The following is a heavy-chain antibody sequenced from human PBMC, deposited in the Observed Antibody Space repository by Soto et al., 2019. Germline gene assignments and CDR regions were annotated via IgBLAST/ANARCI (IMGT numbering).Heavy chain of an antibody. J-gene: IGHJ4*02. Sequence: QVQVVQSGAEVKKPGASVKVSCKASGYTFINYVISWVRQAPGQGLEWMGWISAYNGDTNYAQKFQGRVTMTTDTSTSTAYMELRSLRSDDSAVYYCARDTYCSGGTCYPNFDYWGQGTLVTVSS. D-gene: IGHD2-15*01. CDR2: ISAYNGDT. V-gene: IGHV1-18*01. CDR3: ARDTYCSGGTCYPNFDY. CDR1: GYTFINYV.